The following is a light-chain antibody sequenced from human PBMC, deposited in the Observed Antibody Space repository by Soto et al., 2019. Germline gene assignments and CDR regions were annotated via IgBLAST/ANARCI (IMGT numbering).Light chain of an antibody. CDR1: QSISVY. V-gene: IGKV1-39*01. Sequence: DIQMTQSPSSLSASIGDRVTITCRASQSISVYLHWYHQKPGKAPKSLIYAASSLPSGVPSMFSGSESGTYFTLTISSLQPEDFATYYCQQSYSLPTFGQGTKLEIK. J-gene: IGKJ2*01. CDR3: QQSYSLPT. CDR2: AAS.